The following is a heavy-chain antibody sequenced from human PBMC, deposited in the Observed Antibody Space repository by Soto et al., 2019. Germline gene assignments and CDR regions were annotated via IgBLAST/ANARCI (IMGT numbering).Heavy chain of an antibody. D-gene: IGHD3-9*01. V-gene: IGHV4-59*01. CDR3: ARGGILTGYSPNFDY. CDR2: IYYSGST. Sequence: SETLSLTCTVSGGSISSYYWSWIRQPPGKGLEWIGYIYYSGSTNYNPSLKSRVTISVDTSKNQFSLKLSSVTAADTAVYYCARGGILTGYSPNFDYWGQGTLVTVSS. J-gene: IGHJ4*02. CDR1: GGSISSYY.